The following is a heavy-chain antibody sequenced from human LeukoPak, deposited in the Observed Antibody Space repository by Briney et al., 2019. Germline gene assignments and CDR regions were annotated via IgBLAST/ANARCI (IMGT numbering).Heavy chain of an antibody. V-gene: IGHV1-8*03. CDR2: MNPNSGNT. CDR1: GYTFTSYG. D-gene: IGHD3-16*02. J-gene: IGHJ6*03. CDR3: ARNYPYDYVWGSYRSRFNYYYYYMDV. Sequence: ASVKVSCKASGYTFTSYGISWVRQAPGQGLEWMGWMNPNSGNTGYAQKVQGRVTITRNTSISTAYMELSSLRSEDTAVYYCARNYPYDYVWGSYRSRFNYYYYYMDVWGKGTTVTISS.